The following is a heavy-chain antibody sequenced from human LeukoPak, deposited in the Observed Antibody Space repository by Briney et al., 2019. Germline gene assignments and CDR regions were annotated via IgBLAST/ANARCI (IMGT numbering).Heavy chain of an antibody. Sequence: ASVTVSCTASGYTFTGYYIHWIRPAPGQGLEWMGWINPSSGGTNYAQNFQGRLTMTRDTSISTAYMELSRLTFDDTAVYYCARGVSDCSGGTCHSGRFDPWGQGTLVTVSS. D-gene: IGHD2-15*01. V-gene: IGHV1-2*02. CDR1: GYTFTGYY. CDR3: ARGVSDCSGGTCHSGRFDP. J-gene: IGHJ5*02. CDR2: INPSSGGT.